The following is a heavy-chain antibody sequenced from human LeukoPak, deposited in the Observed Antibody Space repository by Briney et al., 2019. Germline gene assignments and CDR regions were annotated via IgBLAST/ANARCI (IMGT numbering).Heavy chain of an antibody. Sequence: GGSLRLSCAASGFTFSSYGMSWVRQAPGKGLEWVSVIYSGGSTYYADSVKGRFTISRDNSKNTLYLQMNSLRAEDTAVYYCARGLGAAAGTAMDYWGQGTLVTVSS. CDR2: IYSGGST. CDR3: ARGLGAAAGTAMDY. D-gene: IGHD6-13*01. V-gene: IGHV3-53*01. J-gene: IGHJ4*02. CDR1: GFTFSSYG.